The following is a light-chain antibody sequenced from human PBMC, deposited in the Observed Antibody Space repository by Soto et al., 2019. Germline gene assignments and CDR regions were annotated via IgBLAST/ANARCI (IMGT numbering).Light chain of an antibody. CDR1: QGISSW. CDR2: SAS. Sequence: DIQMTQSPSSVYASVGDTVTITCRASQGISSWLAWYQQKPGKAPKLLIYSASNLQSGVPSRFSGSGSGARFSLTISNLQPEDFATYYCQQGYSFPLTFGGGTKVEIK. V-gene: IGKV1-12*01. CDR3: QQGYSFPLT. J-gene: IGKJ4*01.